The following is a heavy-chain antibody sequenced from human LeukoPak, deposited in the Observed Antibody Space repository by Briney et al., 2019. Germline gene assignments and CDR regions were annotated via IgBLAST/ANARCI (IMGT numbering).Heavy chain of an antibody. D-gene: IGHD1-26*01. CDR1: GFDFNVQT. CDR2: MKEDGSEI. Sequence: AGGSLRLSCAASGFDFNVQTMSWVRQAPGKGLAWVTRMKEDGSEIYYVDSVKGRFTISRDNPKNSLYLQMNSLRAEDTDVYYCVRGGATRRRFENWGQGILVTVSS. J-gene: IGHJ4*02. V-gene: IGHV3-7*01. CDR3: VRGGATRRRFEN.